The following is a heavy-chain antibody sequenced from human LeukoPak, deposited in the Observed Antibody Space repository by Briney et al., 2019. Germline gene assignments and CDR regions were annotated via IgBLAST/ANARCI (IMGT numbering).Heavy chain of an antibody. CDR2: ISDNGVYT. CDR3: AKWGADKVEWRHYVDS. V-gene: IGHV3-23*01. D-gene: IGHD3-16*01. CDR1: GSTFSKYI. J-gene: IGHJ4*02. Sequence: GGSLRLSCAVSGSTFSKYIMSWVRQAPGKGLEWVSGISDNGVYTAYAGSVEGRFTISRDNSKNTLYMRMNSLRAEDTAIYYCAKWGADKVEWRHYVDSWGQGTLVIVSS.